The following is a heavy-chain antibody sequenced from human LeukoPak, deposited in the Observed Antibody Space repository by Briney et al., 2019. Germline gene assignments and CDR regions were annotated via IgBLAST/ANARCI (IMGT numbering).Heavy chain of an antibody. CDR1: GFTFSSYS. D-gene: IGHD4-23*01. Sequence: GGSLRLSCAASGFTFSSYSMNWVRQAPGKGLEWVSYISSSSSTIYYADSVKGRFTISRDNAKNSLYLQMNSLRAEDTAVYYCARDLYGGNSYYFDYWGQGTLVTVSS. CDR3: ARDLYGGNSYYFDY. J-gene: IGHJ4*02. V-gene: IGHV3-48*01. CDR2: ISSSSSTI.